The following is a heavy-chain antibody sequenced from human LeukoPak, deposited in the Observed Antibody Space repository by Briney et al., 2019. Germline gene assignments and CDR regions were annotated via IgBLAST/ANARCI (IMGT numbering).Heavy chain of an antibody. CDR2: IIPIFGTA. CDR3: ASPEKNLYYDSSGGSLDY. CDR1: GGTFSSYA. V-gene: IGHV1-69*05. Sequence: PGASVKVSCKASGGTFSSYAISWVRQAPGQGLEWMGRIIPIFGTANYAQKFQGRVTITTDESTSTAYMELSSLRSEDTAVYYCASPEKNLYYDSSGGSLDYWGQGTLVTVSS. J-gene: IGHJ4*02. D-gene: IGHD3-22*01.